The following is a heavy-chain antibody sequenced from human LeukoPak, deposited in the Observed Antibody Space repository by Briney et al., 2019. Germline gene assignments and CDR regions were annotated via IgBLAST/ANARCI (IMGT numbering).Heavy chain of an antibody. J-gene: IGHJ4*02. CDR2: INPNSGGT. CDR3: ARDSCTNDICPFFDY. V-gene: IGHV1-2*02. CDR1: GYTFSGYY. Sequence: ASVKVSCKASGYTFSGYYMHWVRQAPGQGLEWMGWINPNSGGTNYAQKFQGRVTMTSDTSISTAYMELSRLRSDDTAVYYCARDSCTNDICPFFDYWGQGTLATVSS. D-gene: IGHD2-8*01.